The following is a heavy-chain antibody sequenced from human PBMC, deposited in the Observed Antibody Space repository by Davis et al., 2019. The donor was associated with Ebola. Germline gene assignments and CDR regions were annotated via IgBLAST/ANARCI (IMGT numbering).Heavy chain of an antibody. Sequence: SETLSLTCTIYGGSFSGYYWSWIRQPPGKGLEWIGEINHSGSTNYNPSLKSRVTISLDTSKNQFSLKLSSVTAADTAVYYCARRLYYYGMDLWGQGTTVTVSS. CDR1: GGSFSGYY. J-gene: IGHJ6*02. V-gene: IGHV4-34*01. CDR2: INHSGST. CDR3: ARRLYYYGMDL.